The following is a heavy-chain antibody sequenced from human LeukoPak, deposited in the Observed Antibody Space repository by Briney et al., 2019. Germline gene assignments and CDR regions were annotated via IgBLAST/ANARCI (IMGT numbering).Heavy chain of an antibody. V-gene: IGHV1-69*13. J-gene: IGHJ4*02. Sequence: SVKVSCKASGGTFSSYAISWVRQAPGQGLEWMGGIIPIFGTANYAQKFQGRVTITADESTSTAYMELSSLRSEDTAVYYCAREHYYDSSGYYSYFDYWGQGTLVTVSS. CDR3: AREHYYDSSGYYSYFDY. CDR1: GGTFSSYA. CDR2: IIPIFGTA. D-gene: IGHD3-22*01.